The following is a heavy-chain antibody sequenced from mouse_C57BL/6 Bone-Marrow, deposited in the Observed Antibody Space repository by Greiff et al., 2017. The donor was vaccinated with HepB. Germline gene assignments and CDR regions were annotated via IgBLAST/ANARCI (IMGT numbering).Heavy chain of an antibody. J-gene: IGHJ2*01. CDR3: TTGLLRYFDY. CDR1: GFNIKDDY. CDR2: IDPENGDT. V-gene: IGHV14-4*01. D-gene: IGHD2-3*01. Sequence: DVKLQESGAELVRPGASVKLSCTASGFNIKDDYMHWVKQRPEQGLEWIGWIDPENGDTEYASKFQGKATITADTSSNTAYLQLSSLTSEDTAVYYCTTGLLRYFDYWGQGTTLTVSS.